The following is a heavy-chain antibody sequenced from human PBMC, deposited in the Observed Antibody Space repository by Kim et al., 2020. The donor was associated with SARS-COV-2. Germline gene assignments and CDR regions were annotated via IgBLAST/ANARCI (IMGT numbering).Heavy chain of an antibody. V-gene: IGHV4-59*01. CDR3: ASTSDSGSGRGSDGMDF. CDR1: GGSISSFY. Sequence: SETLSLTCAVTGGSISSFYWTWIRQPPGKGLEWIGEINYRASTTYNPSLKSRVTISADMSKNHFSLKLTSVTAADTAVYYCASTSDSGSGRGSDGMDFWG. J-gene: IGHJ6*01. CDR2: INYRAST. D-gene: IGHD4-17*01.